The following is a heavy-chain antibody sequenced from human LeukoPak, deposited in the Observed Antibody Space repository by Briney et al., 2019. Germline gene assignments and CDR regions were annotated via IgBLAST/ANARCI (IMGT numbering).Heavy chain of an antibody. CDR2: IGASGEST. Sequence: GGSLRLSLAASGFTFSSIGMHWVRQAAGKGLEWVSLIGASGESTYYADFVKGRFTISRDNSKNTLSLQMNSLRPEDTAVYYCAKDRLFGSGLNGPHYYYGMDVWGQGTTVTVSS. J-gene: IGHJ6*02. CDR3: AKDRLFGSGLNGPHYYYGMDV. V-gene: IGHV3-23*01. D-gene: IGHD1-26*01. CDR1: GFTFSSIG.